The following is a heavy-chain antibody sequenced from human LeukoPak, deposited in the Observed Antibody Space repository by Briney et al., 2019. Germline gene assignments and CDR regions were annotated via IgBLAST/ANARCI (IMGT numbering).Heavy chain of an antibody. CDR1: GFTFSSYA. V-gene: IGHV3-30-3*01. D-gene: IGHD6-19*01. CDR2: ISYDGSNR. Sequence: GGSLRLSCAASGFTFSSYAMHWVRQAPGKGLEWVAVISYDGSNRYYADSVKGRFTISRDNSKNTLYLQMNSLRAEDTAVYYCARGSASSGWYGGAFDIWGQGTMVTVSS. CDR3: ARGSASSGWYGGAFDI. J-gene: IGHJ3*02.